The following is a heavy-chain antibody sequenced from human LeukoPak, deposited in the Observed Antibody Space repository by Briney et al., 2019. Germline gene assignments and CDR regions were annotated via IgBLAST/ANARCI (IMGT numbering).Heavy chain of an antibody. D-gene: IGHD3-10*01. V-gene: IGHV3-30-3*01. CDR3: ARHPTFDITMVRGPFDY. CDR2: ISYVGSNK. CDR1: GFTFSSYA. J-gene: IGHJ4*02. Sequence: GGSLRLSSAASGFTFSSYAMHWVRQAAGKGLEWVAVISYVGSNKYHADSVKGRFTISRDNSTNTLYLQMTSLRAEDTAVYYCARHPTFDITMVRGPFDYWGQGTLVTVSS.